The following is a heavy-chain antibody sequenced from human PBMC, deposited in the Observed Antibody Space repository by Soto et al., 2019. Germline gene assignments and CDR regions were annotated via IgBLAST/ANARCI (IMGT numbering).Heavy chain of an antibody. CDR3: ARAAIHGSSWYFWFDP. Sequence: SVKVSCKTSGGTFSSHAINWERQAPGQGLEWMGGIIPMFGTTNYAQKLKGRVTISADESTSTAYMELSSLRSEDAAVYYCARAAIHGSSWYFWFDPWGQEPWSPSPQ. D-gene: IGHD6-13*01. CDR2: IIPMFGTT. J-gene: IGHJ5*02. V-gene: IGHV1-69*13. CDR1: GGTFSSHA.